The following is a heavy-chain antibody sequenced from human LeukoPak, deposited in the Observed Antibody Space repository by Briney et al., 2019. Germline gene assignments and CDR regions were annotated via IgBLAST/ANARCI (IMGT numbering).Heavy chain of an antibody. V-gene: IGHV3-23*01. J-gene: IGHJ4*02. CDR2: ISGSGGST. CDR1: EFTFSSYA. Sequence: GGSLRLSCAASEFTFSSYAMNWVRQAPGKGLEWVSSISGSGGSTYYADSVEGRFTISRDNSKNTLYLQMDSLRAEDTAVYYCAKALCSSTSCSTDYWGQGTLVTVSS. CDR3: AKALCSSTSCSTDY. D-gene: IGHD2-2*01.